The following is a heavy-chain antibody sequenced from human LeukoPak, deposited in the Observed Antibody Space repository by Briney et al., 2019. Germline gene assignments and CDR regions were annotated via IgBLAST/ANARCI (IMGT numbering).Heavy chain of an antibody. CDR2: ITSSGDT. Sequence: AGGSLRLSCAASGFAFSMYDIHWVRQPTGKGLEWVSGITSSGDTYYAGSVRGRFNISRENAKNSLFLQLNNLKVGDTPVYYCVRVKSGGVPGSTYYYYMDVWGKGTTVIVSS. CDR3: VRVKSGGVPGSTYYYYMDV. D-gene: IGHD3-16*01. J-gene: IGHJ6*03. CDR1: GFAFSMYD. V-gene: IGHV3-13*01.